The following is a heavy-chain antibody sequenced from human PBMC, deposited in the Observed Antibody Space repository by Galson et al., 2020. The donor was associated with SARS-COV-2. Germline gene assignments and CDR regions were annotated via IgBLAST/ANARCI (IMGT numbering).Heavy chain of an antibody. D-gene: IGHD6-19*01. CDR3: ARIVSRTVADTGRRGAFDI. Sequence: ESGPTLVKPTQTLTLTCTFSGFSLSSRGMCVSWIRQPPGKALEWLARIDWDNNKYYNTSLKTRLTISKDTSKNQVVLTMTNMDPVDTATYYRARIVSRTVADTGRRGAFDIWGQGTMVTVSS. CDR2: IDWDNNK. J-gene: IGHJ3*02. CDR1: GFSLSSRGMC. V-gene: IGHV2-70*11.